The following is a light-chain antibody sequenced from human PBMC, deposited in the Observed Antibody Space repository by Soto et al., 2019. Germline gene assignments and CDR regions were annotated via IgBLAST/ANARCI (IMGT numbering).Light chain of an antibody. CDR3: SSYPGSNQRVV. CDR2: EVS. Sequence: QSALTQPPSASGSPGQSVTISCTGTSSDVGGYNYVSWYQQHPGKAPKLMIYEVSKRPSGVPDRFSGSKSGNTASLTVSGLQAEDEADYYCSSYPGSNQRVVFGGGTKLTVL. CDR1: SSDVGGYNY. V-gene: IGLV2-8*01. J-gene: IGLJ2*01.